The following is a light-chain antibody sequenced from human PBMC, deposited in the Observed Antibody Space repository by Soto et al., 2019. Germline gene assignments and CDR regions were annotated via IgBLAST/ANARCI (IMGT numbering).Light chain of an antibody. Sequence: QTVVTQETSLTVSPGGTVTLTCASSTGAVPSGNYPSWFQQKPGQAPRTLIYTTDDKHSWTPARFSGSLLGGKAALTLSGVQPEDEAEYYCLLYYGGAHLVFGGGTNQTVL. CDR1: TGAVPSGNY. CDR3: LLYYGGAHLV. V-gene: IGLV7-43*01. CDR2: TTD. J-gene: IGLJ3*02.